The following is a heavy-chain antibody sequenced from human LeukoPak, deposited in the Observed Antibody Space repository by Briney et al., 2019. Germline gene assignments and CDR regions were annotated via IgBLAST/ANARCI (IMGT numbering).Heavy chain of an antibody. J-gene: IGHJ3*02. CDR2: IVVGSGNT. CDR3: AAKYSSSWYSNDAFDI. CDR1: GFTFTSSA. Sequence: SVKVSCKASGFTFTSSAMQWVRQARGQRLEWIGWIVVGSGNTNYAQKFQERVTITRDMSTSTAYMELSSLRSEDTAVYYCAAKYSSSWYSNDAFDIWGQGTMVTVSS. V-gene: IGHV1-58*02. D-gene: IGHD6-13*01.